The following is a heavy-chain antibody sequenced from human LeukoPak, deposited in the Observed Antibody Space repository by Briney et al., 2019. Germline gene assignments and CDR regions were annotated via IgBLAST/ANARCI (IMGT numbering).Heavy chain of an antibody. D-gene: IGHD7-27*01. CDR3: ARGPHWDPHFDY. Sequence: ASVTVSCTASGYTFTGYYMHWVRPAPGQGLEWMGWINPNSGGTNYAQKFLGRVTMTRDTSISTAYMELSRLRSDDTAVYYCARGPHWDPHFDYWGQGTLVTVSS. V-gene: IGHV1-2*02. J-gene: IGHJ4*02. CDR2: INPNSGGT. CDR1: GYTFTGYY.